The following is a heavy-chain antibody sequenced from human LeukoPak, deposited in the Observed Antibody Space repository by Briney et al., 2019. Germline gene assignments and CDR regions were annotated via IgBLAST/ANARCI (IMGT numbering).Heavy chain of an antibody. D-gene: IGHD1-26*01. J-gene: IGHJ4*02. CDR3: ARVPSQWEPYYFDY. V-gene: IGHV3-23*01. Sequence: GGSLRLSCAASGFTFSSYAMNWVRPAPGKGLEWVSTISGSGGSTYYADSVKGRFTISRDNSKNTLYLQMNSLRAEDTAVYYCARVPSQWEPYYFDYWGQGTLVTVSS. CDR1: GFTFSSYA. CDR2: ISGSGGST.